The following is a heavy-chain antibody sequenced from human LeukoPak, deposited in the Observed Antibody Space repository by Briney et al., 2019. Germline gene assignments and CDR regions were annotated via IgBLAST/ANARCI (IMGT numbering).Heavy chain of an antibody. CDR3: ARVARYNWFDP. Sequence: GGSLRLSCAASGFTVSSNYMSWVRQAPGKGLEWVSVIYSGGGTYYTDSVKGRFTISRDSSKNTLYLQMNSLRAEDTAVYYCARVARYNWFDPWGQGTLLTVSS. V-gene: IGHV3-53*01. D-gene: IGHD1-14*01. CDR1: GFTVSSNY. CDR2: IYSGGGT. J-gene: IGHJ5*02.